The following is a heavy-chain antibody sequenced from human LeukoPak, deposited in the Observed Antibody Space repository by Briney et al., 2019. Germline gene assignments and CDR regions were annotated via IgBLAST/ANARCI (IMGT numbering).Heavy chain of an antibody. CDR2: IYYSGST. CDR1: GGSISSYY. CDR3: AKLRDWFDP. V-gene: IGHV4-59*01. D-gene: IGHD1-1*01. J-gene: IGHJ5*02. Sequence: ETLSLTCTVSGGSISSYYWSWIRQPPGKGLEWIGYIYYSGSTNYNPSLKSRVTISVDTSKNQFSLKLSSVTAADTAVYYCAKLRDWFDPWGQGTLVTVSS.